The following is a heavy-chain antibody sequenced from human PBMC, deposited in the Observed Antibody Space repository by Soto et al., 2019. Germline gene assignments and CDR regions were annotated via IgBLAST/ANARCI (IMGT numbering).Heavy chain of an antibody. CDR2: IIPIFSTP. J-gene: IGHJ6*02. V-gene: IGHV1-69*12. CDR3: ARDKDRQQLGGNYYYGIDV. CDR1: GGTFGNSA. D-gene: IGHD2-15*01. Sequence: QVQLVQSGAEVKKPGSSVTVSCKASGGTFGNSAISSVRQAPGQGLEWMGGIIPIFSTPDYAQKFPGRVTITADESTITAYMELTSLTSEDTAVYYCARDKDRQQLGGNYYYGIDVWGQGTTVTVSS.